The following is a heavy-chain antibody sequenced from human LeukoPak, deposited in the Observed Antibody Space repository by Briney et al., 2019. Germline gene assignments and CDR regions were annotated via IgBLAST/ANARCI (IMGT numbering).Heavy chain of an antibody. CDR3: AKRGVVIRVFLVGFHKEAYYFDS. D-gene: IGHD3-10*01. J-gene: IGHJ4*02. CDR2: LSGSGGGT. Sequence: GGSLRLTCAVSGITLSNYGMSWIRQAPGKGLEWVAGLSGSGGGTNYADSVQGRCTISRDKPKNTLYLQTNNLRAEDTAVYFCAKRGVVIRVFLVGFHKEAYYFDSWGQGALVTVSS. V-gene: IGHV3-23*01. CDR1: GITLSNYG.